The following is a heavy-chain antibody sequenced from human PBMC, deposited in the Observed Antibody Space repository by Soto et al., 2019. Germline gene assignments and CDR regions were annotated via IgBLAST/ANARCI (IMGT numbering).Heavy chain of an antibody. J-gene: IGHJ4*02. Sequence: GGSLRLSCAASGFTFGSSAMSWVRQAPGKGLEWVSGISGGGRFTYYADSVKGRFTISRDDSKNTLFLQVSSLSAEDAAVYYCAKSGPTNYFDSWGPGTRVTVSS. CDR1: GFTFGSSA. CDR2: ISGGGRFT. D-gene: IGHD1-26*01. CDR3: AKSGPTNYFDS. V-gene: IGHV3-23*01.